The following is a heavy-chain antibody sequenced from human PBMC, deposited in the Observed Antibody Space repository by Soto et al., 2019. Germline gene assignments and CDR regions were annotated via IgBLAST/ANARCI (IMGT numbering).Heavy chain of an antibody. J-gene: IGHJ4*02. D-gene: IGHD6-13*01. CDR3: ARKTGQQLDQNFDY. CDR1: GFSLSTSGVG. Sequence: QITLKESGPPLVKPTQTLTLTCTFSGFSLSTSGVGVGWIRQPPGKALEWLALIYWDDDKRYSPSLKSRLTITKDTSKNQVVLTMTNMDPVDTATYYCARKTGQQLDQNFDYWGQGTLVTVSS. V-gene: IGHV2-5*02. CDR2: IYWDDDK.